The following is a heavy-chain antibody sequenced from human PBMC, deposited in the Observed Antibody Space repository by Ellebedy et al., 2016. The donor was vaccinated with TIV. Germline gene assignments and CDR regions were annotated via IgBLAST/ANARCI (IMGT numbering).Heavy chain of an antibody. CDR1: GGPLSAIDW. Sequence: SETLSLTXAVSGGPLSAIDWWTWVRQPPGKGLEWIGEVYHDGTTHYNSSLNSRVTMSVDKSKNQVSLRLTSVTAADTAVYYCAGDNTGNSAFDSWGQGILVTVSS. V-gene: IGHV4-4*02. CDR3: AGDNTGNSAFDS. CDR2: VYHDGTT. J-gene: IGHJ4*02. D-gene: IGHD2-21*01.